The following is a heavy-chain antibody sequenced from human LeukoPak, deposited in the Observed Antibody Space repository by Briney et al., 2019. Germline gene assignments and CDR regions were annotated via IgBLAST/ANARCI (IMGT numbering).Heavy chain of an antibody. CDR1: GGSFSGYY. D-gene: IGHD3-10*01. CDR2: INHSGST. J-gene: IGHJ4*02. Sequence: SETLSLTCAVYGGSFSGYYWSWIRQPPGKGLEWIGEINHSGSTNCNPSLKSRVTISVDTSKNQFSLKLSSVTAADTAVYYCAREGVITLVRGVNFGYWGQGTLVTVSS. CDR3: AREGVITLVRGVNFGY. V-gene: IGHV4-34*01.